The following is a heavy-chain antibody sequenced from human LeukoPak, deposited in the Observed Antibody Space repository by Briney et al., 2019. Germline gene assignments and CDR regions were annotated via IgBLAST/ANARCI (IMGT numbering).Heavy chain of an antibody. D-gene: IGHD6-6*01. CDR2: IYYSGST. J-gene: IGHJ4*02. Sequence: PSETLSLTCTVSGVSISSTSYYWGWIRQPPGKGLEWIGSIYYSGSTYYNPSLKSRVTISVDTSKNQFSLKLSSVTAADTAVYYCARRHVLRYYFDYWGQGTLVTVSS. CDR1: GVSISSTSYY. CDR3: ARRHVLRYYFDY. V-gene: IGHV4-39*01.